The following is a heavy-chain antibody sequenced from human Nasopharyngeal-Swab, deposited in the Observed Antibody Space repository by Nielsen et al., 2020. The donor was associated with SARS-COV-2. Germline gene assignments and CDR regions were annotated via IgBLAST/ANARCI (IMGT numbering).Heavy chain of an antibody. CDR3: ARDLVTGQRFDY. CDR2: ITTRGSYT. Sequence: GGSLRLSCAGSGFTFSVYGMNWVRQAPGKGLEWVASITTRGSYTYYADSVQGRFTISRDNAKNAVYLQMNSLRPEDTAVYYCARDLVTGQRFDYWGQGATVTVSS. CDR1: GFTFSVYG. J-gene: IGHJ4*02. D-gene: IGHD2-21*02. V-gene: IGHV3-21*06.